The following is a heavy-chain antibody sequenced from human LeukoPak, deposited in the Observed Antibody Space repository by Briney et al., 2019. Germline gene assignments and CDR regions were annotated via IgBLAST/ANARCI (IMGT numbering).Heavy chain of an antibody. CDR1: GFTFSSHW. J-gene: IGHJ4*02. CDR3: ARDHPVRGLLWDY. Sequence: SGGSLRLSCAASGFTFSSHWMSWVRQAPGKGLEWVANIKQNGSEKYYVDSVKGRFTISRDNAKNSLYLQMNSLGVEYTAVYFCARDHPVRGLLWDYWGQGTLVTVSS. V-gene: IGHV3-7*05. D-gene: IGHD3-10*01. CDR2: IKQNGSEK.